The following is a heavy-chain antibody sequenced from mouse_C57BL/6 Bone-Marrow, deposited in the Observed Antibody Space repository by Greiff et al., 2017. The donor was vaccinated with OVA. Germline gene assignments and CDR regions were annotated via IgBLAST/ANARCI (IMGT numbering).Heavy chain of an antibody. J-gene: IGHJ3*01. CDR3: ARDGSSWFAY. V-gene: IGHV1-7*01. Sequence: QVQLQQSGAELAKPGASVKLSCKASGYTFTSYWMHWVKQRPGQGLEWIGYINPSSGYTKYNQKFKAKATLTADKSSSTAYMQLSSLTYEDSAVYYCARDGSSWFAYWGQGTLVTVSA. CDR2: INPSSGYT. D-gene: IGHD1-1*01. CDR1: GYTFTSYW.